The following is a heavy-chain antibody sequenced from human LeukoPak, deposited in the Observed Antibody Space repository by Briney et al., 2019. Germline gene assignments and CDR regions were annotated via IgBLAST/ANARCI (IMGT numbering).Heavy chain of an antibody. V-gene: IGHV4-39*02. Sequence: SESLSLTCSVSGGSIAVNHYYWGWIRQPPGKGLEWIGSGLYTGNTYSNPSLRSRVTISVDTSKNEFSLKMNSVTAADTAVYYCAREHRSSKYFDSWGQGALMIVSS. J-gene: IGHJ4*02. CDR3: AREHRSSKYFDS. D-gene: IGHD6-6*01. CDR1: GGSIAVNHYY. CDR2: GLYTGNT.